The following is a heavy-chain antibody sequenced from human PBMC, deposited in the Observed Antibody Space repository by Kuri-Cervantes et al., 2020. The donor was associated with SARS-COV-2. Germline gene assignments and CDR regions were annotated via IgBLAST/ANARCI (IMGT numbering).Heavy chain of an antibody. CDR1: GYSISSGYY. CDR3: ARDSYYYDSKGGGLPDY. V-gene: IGHV4-38-2*02. CDR2: IYHSGST. Sequence: SETLSLTCTVSGYSISSGYYWGWIRQPPGKGLEWIGSIYHSGSTYYNPSLKSRVTISVDTSKNQFSLKLRSVTAADTAVYYCARDSYYYDSKGGGLPDYWGQGTLVTVSS. D-gene: IGHD3-22*01. J-gene: IGHJ4*02.